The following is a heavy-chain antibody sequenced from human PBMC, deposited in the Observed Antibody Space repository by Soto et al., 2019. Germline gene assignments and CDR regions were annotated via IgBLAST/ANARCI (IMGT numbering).Heavy chain of an antibody. CDR1: GGSISSYY. V-gene: IGHV4-59*01. D-gene: IGHD6-6*01. CDR2: IYYSGGT. CDR3: ARGSIANDAFDI. J-gene: IGHJ3*02. Sequence: SETLSLTCTVSGGSISSYYWSWIRQPPGKGLEWIGYIYYSGGTNYNPSLKSRVTISVDTSKNQFSLKLSSVTAADTAVYYCARGSIANDAFDIWGQGTMVTVSS.